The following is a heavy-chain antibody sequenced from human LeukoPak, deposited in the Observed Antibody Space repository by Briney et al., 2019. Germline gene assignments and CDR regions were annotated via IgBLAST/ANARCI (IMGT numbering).Heavy chain of an antibody. CDR2: ISGRGSST. D-gene: IGHD3-3*01. Sequence: GGSLRLSCAAPGLTFNSYAMNWVRQAPGKGLEWVSAISGRGSSTYYADSVKGRFTISRDNSQKTLYLQMNGLRAEDTAIYYCAKLFGYGMDVWGQGTTVTVSS. CDR1: GLTFNSYA. J-gene: IGHJ6*02. CDR3: AKLFGYGMDV. V-gene: IGHV3-23*01.